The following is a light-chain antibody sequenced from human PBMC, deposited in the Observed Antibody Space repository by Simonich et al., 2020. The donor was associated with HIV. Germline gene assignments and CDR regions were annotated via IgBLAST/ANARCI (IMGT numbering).Light chain of an antibody. J-gene: IGLJ3*02. CDR2: SKN. CDR1: SSNIGSNT. Sequence: QSVLTQPPSASGTPGQRVTISCSGSSSNIGSNTVNWYQQLPGTAPKLLIYSKNQRPAGGPDRFSGSKSGTSASLAISGLRSEDEADYYCAAWDESLSGRVFGGGTKLTVL. V-gene: IGLV1-44*01. CDR3: AAWDESLSGRV.